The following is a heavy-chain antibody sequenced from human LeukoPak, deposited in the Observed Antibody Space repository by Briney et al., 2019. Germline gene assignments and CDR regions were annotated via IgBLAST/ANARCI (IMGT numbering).Heavy chain of an antibody. CDR2: INHSGST. J-gene: IGHJ5*02. D-gene: IGHD4-17*01. Sequence: PSETLSLTCAVYGGSFSGYYWSWIRQPPGKGLEWIGEINHSGSTNYNPSLKSRVTISVDTSKNQFSLKLNSVTAADTAVYYCASTGNWFDPWGQGTLVTVSS. CDR1: GGSFSGYY. CDR3: ASTGNWFDP. V-gene: IGHV4-34*01.